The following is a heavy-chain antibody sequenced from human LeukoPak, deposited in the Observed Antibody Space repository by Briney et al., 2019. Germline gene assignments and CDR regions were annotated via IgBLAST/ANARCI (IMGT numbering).Heavy chain of an antibody. V-gene: IGHV3-20*04. CDR3: ARDKHYYDSSNYV. CDR2: INWNGGTT. CDR1: GSTFNDYG. D-gene: IGHD3-22*01. Sequence: TGGSLRLSCAASGSTFNDYGMSWVRQGPGKGLEWVSGINWNGGTTGYADSVKGRFTISRDNAKNSLYLQMNSLRAEDTALYYCARDKHYYDSSNYVWGQGTLVTVSS. J-gene: IGHJ4*02.